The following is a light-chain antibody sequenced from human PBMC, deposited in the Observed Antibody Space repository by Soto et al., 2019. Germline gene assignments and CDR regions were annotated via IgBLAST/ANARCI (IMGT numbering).Light chain of an antibody. Sequence: DIQMTQSPSTLSGSVGDRVTITCRASQTVSSWLAWYQQKPGKAPKLLIYKASTLKSGVPSRFSGSGSGTDFTLTISSLQPEDFATYYCLQDYNYPLTFGGGTKVDIK. CDR2: KAS. V-gene: IGKV1-5*03. J-gene: IGKJ4*01. CDR1: QTVSSW. CDR3: LQDYNYPLT.